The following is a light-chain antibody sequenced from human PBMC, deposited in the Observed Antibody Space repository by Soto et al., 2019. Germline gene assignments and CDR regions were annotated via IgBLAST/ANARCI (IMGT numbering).Light chain of an antibody. CDR2: GAS. CDR1: QSVSSN. Sequence: EIVMTQSPATLSVSPGERATLPCRTSQSVSSNLAWYQQKPGQAPRLLIYGASTRATGIPARFSGSGSGTDFTLTISSLEPEDFAVYYCQQRNIWPPVTFGQGTRLEIK. J-gene: IGKJ5*01. V-gene: IGKV3-15*01. CDR3: QQRNIWPPVT.